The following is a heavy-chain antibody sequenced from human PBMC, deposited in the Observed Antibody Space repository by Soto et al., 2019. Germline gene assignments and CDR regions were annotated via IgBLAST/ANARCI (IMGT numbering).Heavy chain of an antibody. Sequence: EVQLLESGGDLVQPGGSLRLSCAVSGFTFTNYLMTWVRQAPGKGLEWVSSIDKSGGDTYYADSVKGRFTISRDNSKNTLYLQMNGLRAEDTALYYCAKDTYSRSWYFWGQGTLVTVSS. CDR3: AKDTYSRSWYF. J-gene: IGHJ4*02. CDR2: IDKSGGDT. D-gene: IGHD2-2*01. CDR1: GFTFTNYL. V-gene: IGHV3-23*05.